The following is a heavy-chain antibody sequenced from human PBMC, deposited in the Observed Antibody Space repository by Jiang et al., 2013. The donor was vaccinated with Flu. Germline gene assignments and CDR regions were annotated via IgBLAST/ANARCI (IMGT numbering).Heavy chain of an antibody. V-gene: IGHV3-30-3*01. Sequence: VQLLESGGGVVQPGRSLRLSCAASGFTFSSYAMHWVRQAPGKGLEWVAVISYDGSNKYYADSVKGRFTISRDNSKNTLYLQMNSLRAEDTAVYYCARETYFIKSYYYDSSGYPQGPLDYWGQGTL. CDR2: ISYDGSNK. J-gene: IGHJ4*02. CDR1: GFTFSSYA. D-gene: IGHD3-22*01. CDR3: ARETYFIKSYYYDSSGYPQGPLDY.